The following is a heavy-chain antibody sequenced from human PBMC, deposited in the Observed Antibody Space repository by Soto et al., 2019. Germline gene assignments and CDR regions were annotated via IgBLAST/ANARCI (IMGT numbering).Heavy chain of an antibody. V-gene: IGHV5-51*03. CDR3: ARRNDYNAPGGY. D-gene: IGHD3-16*01. J-gene: IGHJ4*02. Sequence: EVQLVQSGAEVKKPGESLKISCQGSGYSFTNYWIGWVRQMPGKGLEWMGMIYPGDSDTRYSSSFQGQVTISADKSINPAYLQWSSPTASDTAMYYCARRNDYNAPGGYWGQGTLVTVSS. CDR2: IYPGDSDT. CDR1: GYSFTNYW.